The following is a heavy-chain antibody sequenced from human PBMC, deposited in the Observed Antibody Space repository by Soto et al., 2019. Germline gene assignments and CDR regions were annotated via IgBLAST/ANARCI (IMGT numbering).Heavy chain of an antibody. CDR1: GDTFTRYG. D-gene: IGHD3-16*01. CDR2: INTYNGNT. V-gene: IGHV1-18*01. CDR3: AMVDVYVTPSPQDV. J-gene: IGHJ6*02. Sequence: QVQLVQSGAEVKNPGASVKVSCKASGDTFTRYGIGWARQAPGQGLEWMGWINTYNGNTNYAQNVQGRVTLTTDTYTSTAYLELRSLRSNDTAIYYCAMVDVYVTPSPQDVWGQGTTVIVSS.